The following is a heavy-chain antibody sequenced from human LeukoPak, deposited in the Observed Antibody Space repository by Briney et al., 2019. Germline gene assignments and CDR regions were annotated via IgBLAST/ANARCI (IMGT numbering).Heavy chain of an antibody. V-gene: IGHV1-69*13. CDR1: GYTFTSYA. CDR3: ARDPVYVRAARQGLDYMDV. J-gene: IGHJ6*03. CDR2: IIPIFGTA. Sequence: SVKVSCKASGYTFTSYAISWVRQAPGQGLEWMGGIIPIFGTANYAQKFQGRVTITADESTSTAYMELSSLRSEDTAVYYCARDPVYVRAARQGLDYMDVWGKGTTVTVSS. D-gene: IGHD6-6*01.